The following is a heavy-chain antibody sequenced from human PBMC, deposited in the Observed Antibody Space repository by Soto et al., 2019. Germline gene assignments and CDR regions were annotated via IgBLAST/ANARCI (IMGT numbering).Heavy chain of an antibody. CDR1: GGSISSGGYS. Sequence: PSETLSLTCAVSGGSISSGGYSWSWIRQPPGKGLEWIGYIYHSGSTYYNPSLKSRVTLSVDRSKNQFSLKLSSVTAADTAGYYSARGNDFWSGYHFGMDVWGQGTTVTVSS. V-gene: IGHV4-30-2*01. CDR3: ARGNDFWSGYHFGMDV. J-gene: IGHJ6*02. D-gene: IGHD3-3*01. CDR2: IYHSGST.